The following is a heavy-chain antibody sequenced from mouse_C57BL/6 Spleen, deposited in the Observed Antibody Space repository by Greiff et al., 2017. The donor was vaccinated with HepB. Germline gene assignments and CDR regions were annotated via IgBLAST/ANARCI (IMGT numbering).Heavy chain of an antibody. D-gene: IGHD4-1*01. Sequence: EVKVEESGGGLVQPGGSMKLSCAASGFTFSDAWMDWVRQSPEKGLEWVAEIRNKANNHATYYAESVKGRFTISRDDSKSSVYLQMNSLRAEDTGIYYCTRLWGLYYFDYWGQGTTLTVSS. CDR2: IRNKANNHAT. J-gene: IGHJ2*01. CDR1: GFTFSDAW. V-gene: IGHV6-6*01. CDR3: TRLWGLYYFDY.